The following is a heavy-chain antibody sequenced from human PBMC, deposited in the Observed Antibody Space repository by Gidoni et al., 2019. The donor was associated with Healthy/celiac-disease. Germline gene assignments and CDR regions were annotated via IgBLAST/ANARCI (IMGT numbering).Heavy chain of an antibody. Sequence: QVTLKESGPVLVKPTETLTLTCTVSGFSLSNARMGVSWIRQPPGKALEWLAHIFSNDEKSYSTSLKSRLTISKDTSKSQVVLTMTNMVPVDTATYYCARIQGYCSGGSCYGKNWFDPWGQGTLVTVSS. J-gene: IGHJ5*02. CDR3: ARIQGYCSGGSCYGKNWFDP. V-gene: IGHV2-26*01. CDR2: IFSNDEK. CDR1: GFSLSNARMG. D-gene: IGHD2-15*01.